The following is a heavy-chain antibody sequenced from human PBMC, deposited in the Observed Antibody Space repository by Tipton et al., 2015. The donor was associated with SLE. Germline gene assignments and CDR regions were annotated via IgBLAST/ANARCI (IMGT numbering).Heavy chain of an antibody. CDR2: INHSGIT. Sequence: TLSLTCAVYGGSFSGYSWTWIRQAPRKGLEWIGEINHSGITNSNPSLKRRVTISLDTSKSQFSLRVNSVTAADTAVYYCARPRRARDYTTSAAYYLDFWGQGTLVTVSS. CDR3: ARPRRARDYTTSAAYYLDF. J-gene: IGHJ4*02. D-gene: IGHD2-2*02. V-gene: IGHV4-34*01. CDR1: GGSFSGYS.